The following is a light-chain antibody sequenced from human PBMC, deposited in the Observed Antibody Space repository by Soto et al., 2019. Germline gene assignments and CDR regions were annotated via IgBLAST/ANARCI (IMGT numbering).Light chain of an antibody. CDR3: QQSYSTPPG. CDR2: AAS. J-gene: IGKJ3*01. CDR1: QSISSY. Sequence: DLPMTQSPSSLSASVGDRVTITCRASQSISSYLNWYQQKPGKAPKLLIYAASSLQSGVPSRFSGSGSGTDFTLTISSLQPEDFATYYCQQSYSTPPGFGPGTKVDIK. V-gene: IGKV1-39*01.